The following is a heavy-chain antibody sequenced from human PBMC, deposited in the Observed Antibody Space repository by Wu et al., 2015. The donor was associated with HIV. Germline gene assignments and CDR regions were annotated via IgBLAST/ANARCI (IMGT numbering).Heavy chain of an antibody. D-gene: IGHD3-22*01. J-gene: IGHJ4*02. CDR2: ISAQNGNT. CDR1: GYIFSDFG. V-gene: IGHV1-18*01. Sequence: VQLVQSGGEVKKPGASVKVACKSSGYIFSDFGIHWVRQTPREGLEWMGWISAQNGNTKYAQKFQGRVTMTTEISSSTAYMELRSLRSDDTAVYFCARGHYYDTSSSPMYWGPGTRVTVSS. CDR3: ARGHYYDTSSSPMY.